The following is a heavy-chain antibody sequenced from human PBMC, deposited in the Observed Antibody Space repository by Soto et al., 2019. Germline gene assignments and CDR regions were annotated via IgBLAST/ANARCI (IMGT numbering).Heavy chain of an antibody. CDR1: GGSFSGYY. Sequence: SETLSLTCAVYGGSFSGYYWSWIRQPPGKGLEWIGEINHSGSTNYNPSLKSRVTISVDTSKNQFSLKLSSVTAADTAVYYCARGRGKQQLVIGISWFDPWGQGTLVTVSS. CDR3: ARGRGKQQLVIGISWFDP. V-gene: IGHV4-34*01. J-gene: IGHJ5*02. D-gene: IGHD6-13*01. CDR2: INHSGST.